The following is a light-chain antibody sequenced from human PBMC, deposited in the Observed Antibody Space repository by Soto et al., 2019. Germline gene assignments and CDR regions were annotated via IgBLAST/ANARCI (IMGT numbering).Light chain of an antibody. CDR1: QSVLHSSNDKNF. V-gene: IGKV4-1*01. Sequence: DIVMTQSPDSLAVSLGERATINCKSSQSVLHSSNDKNFLTWYQQKPGQPPKLLIYWASTRESGVPDRFSGSGSGTDFTLTISSLQAEDVAVYYCHQYYSAPWTFGRGTKVEIK. J-gene: IGKJ1*01. CDR2: WAS. CDR3: HQYYSAPWT.